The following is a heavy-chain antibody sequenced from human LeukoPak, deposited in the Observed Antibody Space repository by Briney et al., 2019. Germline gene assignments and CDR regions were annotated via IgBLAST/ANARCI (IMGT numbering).Heavy chain of an antibody. Sequence: KSGGSLRLSCAASGFTFSDYYMSWIRQAPGKGLEWVSYISSSGSTIYYADSVKGRFTISRDNAKNSLYLQMNSLRAEDTAVYYCARIKTYYYDSSGYFAKYWGQGTLVTVSS. V-gene: IGHV3-11*01. CDR2: ISSSGSTI. CDR3: ARIKTYYYDSSGYFAKY. D-gene: IGHD3-22*01. J-gene: IGHJ4*02. CDR1: GFTFSDYY.